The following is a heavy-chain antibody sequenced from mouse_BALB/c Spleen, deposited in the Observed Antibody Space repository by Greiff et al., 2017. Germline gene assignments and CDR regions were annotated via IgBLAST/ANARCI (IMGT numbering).Heavy chain of an antibody. D-gene: IGHD1-1*01. CDR3: ARFITTVVAPYAMDY. J-gene: IGHJ4*01. CDR1: GFSLTSYG. V-gene: IGHV2-2*02. CDR2: LWSGGST. Sequence: VKLVEPGPCLVQPSQSLSITCTVSGFSLTSYGVHWVRQSPGKGLEWLGVLWSGGSTDYNAAFISRLSISKDNSKSQVFFKMNSLQANDTAIYYCARFITTVVAPYAMDYWGQGTSVTVSS.